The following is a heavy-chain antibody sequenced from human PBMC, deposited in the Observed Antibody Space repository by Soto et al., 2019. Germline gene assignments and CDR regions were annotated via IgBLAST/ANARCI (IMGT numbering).Heavy chain of an antibody. Sequence: SETLSLTCTVSGGSISSGGYYWSWIRQHPGKGLEWIGYIYYSGSTYYNPSLKSRVTISVDTSKNQFSLKLSSVTAADTAVYYCARDIGDYDILTGSYYFDYWGQGTLVTVSS. J-gene: IGHJ4*02. CDR2: IYYSGST. CDR3: ARDIGDYDILTGSYYFDY. D-gene: IGHD3-9*01. V-gene: IGHV4-31*03. CDR1: GGSISSGGYY.